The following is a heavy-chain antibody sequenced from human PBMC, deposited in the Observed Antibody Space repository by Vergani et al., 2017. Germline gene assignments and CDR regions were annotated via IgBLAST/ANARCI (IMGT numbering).Heavy chain of an antibody. J-gene: IGHJ4*02. CDR1: EYTFSNYY. V-gene: IGHV1-46*03. Sequence: QVQVVQSGAEVKKSGASVKVSCKTSEYTFSNYYMHWVRQAPGQGLEWMGIINPSGGHTNYAQKFQGRVTMTRDTSTSTVYMELSSLRSEDTAIYYCARGDYCILTGYRYWVQGTLVTVSA. CDR2: INPSGGHT. CDR3: ARGDYCILTGYRY. D-gene: IGHD3-9*01.